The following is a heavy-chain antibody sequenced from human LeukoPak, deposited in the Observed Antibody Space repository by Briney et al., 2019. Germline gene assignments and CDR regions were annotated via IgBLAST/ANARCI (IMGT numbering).Heavy chain of an antibody. D-gene: IGHD2-15*01. J-gene: IGHJ4*02. CDR1: GFTFSTYW. V-gene: IGHV3-7*04. Sequence: PGGSLRLSCAGSGFTFSTYWMSWVRQAPGKGLEWVANINQDGGEKHYVDSVKGRFTISRDNAKDSLDLQLNSLRGEDTAVYYCARMYCGGGNCYLSYFDYWGQGTVVTVSS. CDR2: INQDGGEK. CDR3: ARMYCGGGNCYLSYFDY.